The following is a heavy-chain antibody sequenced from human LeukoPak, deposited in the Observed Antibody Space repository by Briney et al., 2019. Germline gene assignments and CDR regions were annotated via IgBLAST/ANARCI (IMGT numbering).Heavy chain of an antibody. CDR1: GFTFSSYA. V-gene: IGHV3-9*01. J-gene: IGHJ4*02. D-gene: IGHD5-12*01. CDR2: ISWNSGSI. Sequence: GGSLRLSCAASGFTFSSYAMSWVRQAPGKGLEWVSGISWNSGSIGYADSVKGRFTISRDNAKNSLYLQMNSLRAEDTALYYCAKAAERVATITYLDYWGQGTLVTVSS. CDR3: AKAAERVATITYLDY.